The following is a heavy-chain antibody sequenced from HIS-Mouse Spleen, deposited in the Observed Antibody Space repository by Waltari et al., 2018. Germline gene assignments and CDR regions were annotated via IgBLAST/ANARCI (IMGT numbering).Heavy chain of an antibody. D-gene: IGHD6-19*01. V-gene: IGHV3-30*18. CDR2: ISYDGSNK. J-gene: IGHJ4*02. Sequence: QVQLVESGGGVVQPGRSLRLSCAASGFTLRIYCLHWVRQAPGKGLEWVAVISYDGSNKYYADSVKGRFTISRDNSKNTLYLQMNSLRAEDTAVYYCAKASSGWLDYWGQGTLVTVSS. CDR3: AKASSGWLDY. CDR1: GFTLRIYC.